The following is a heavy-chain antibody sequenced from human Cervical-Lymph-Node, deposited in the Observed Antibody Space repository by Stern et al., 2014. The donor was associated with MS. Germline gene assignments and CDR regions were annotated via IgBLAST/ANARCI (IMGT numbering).Heavy chain of an antibody. V-gene: IGHV4-39*01. Sequence: QLQLQESGPGLVKPSETLSLTCTVSGGSISSSDYYWGWIRQPPGKALEWIGNLDYIGKTYYNPYLKSRVTISGDTSRTQFSLSLRSVTAADTAVYYCARPIAAAGPIDYWGQGTLVTVSS. J-gene: IGHJ4*02. D-gene: IGHD6-13*01. CDR1: GGSISSSDYY. CDR3: ARPIAAAGPIDY. CDR2: LDYIGKT.